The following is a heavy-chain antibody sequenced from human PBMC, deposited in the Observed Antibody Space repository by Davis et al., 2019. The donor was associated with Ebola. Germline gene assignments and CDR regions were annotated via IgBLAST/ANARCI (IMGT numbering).Heavy chain of an antibody. J-gene: IGHJ4*02. CDR3: ARVYRAPRSGSYDY. V-gene: IGHV1-8*02. Sequence: ASVKVSCKASGYTFTSYGISWVRQAPGQGLEWMGWMNPNSGNTGYAQKFQGRVTMTRNTSISTAYMELSSLRSEDTAVYYCARVYRAPRSGSYDYWGQGTLVTVSS. CDR2: MNPNSGNT. CDR1: GYTFTSYG. D-gene: IGHD1-26*01.